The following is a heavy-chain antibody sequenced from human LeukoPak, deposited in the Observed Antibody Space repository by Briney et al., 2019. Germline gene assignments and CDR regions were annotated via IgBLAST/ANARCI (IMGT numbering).Heavy chain of an antibody. CDR3: ANLDDSHYYDSSGYRERGIGY. J-gene: IGHJ4*02. V-gene: IGHV3-30*02. D-gene: IGHD3-22*01. CDR2: IRYDGSNK. Sequence: GGSLRLSCAASGFTFSSYGMHWVRQAPGKGLEWVAFIRYDGSNKYYADSVKGRFTISRDNSKNTLYLQMNSLRAEDTAVYYCANLDDSHYYDSSGYRERGIGYWGQGTLVTVSS. CDR1: GFTFSSYG.